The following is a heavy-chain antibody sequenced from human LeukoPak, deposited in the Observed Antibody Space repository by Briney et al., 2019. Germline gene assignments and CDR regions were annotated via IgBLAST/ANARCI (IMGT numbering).Heavy chain of an antibody. J-gene: IGHJ4*02. Sequence: SETLSLTCTVSGGSISSYYWSWIRQPPGKGLEWIGYIYYSGSTNYNPSLKSRVTISVDTSKNQFSLKLSSVTAADTAVYYCARREQWLEVDYWGQGTLVTVSS. CDR1: GGSISSYY. V-gene: IGHV4-59*12. CDR2: IYYSGST. CDR3: ARREQWLEVDY. D-gene: IGHD6-19*01.